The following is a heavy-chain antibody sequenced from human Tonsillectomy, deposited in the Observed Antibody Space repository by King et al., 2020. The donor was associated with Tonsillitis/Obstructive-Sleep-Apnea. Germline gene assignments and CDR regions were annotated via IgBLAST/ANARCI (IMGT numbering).Heavy chain of an antibody. Sequence: VQLVESGGGVVQPGRSLRLSCAASGFTFSDYAMHWVRQAPGKGLEWVAVIWFDGSNKYYADSVKGRFTISRDSSKNTLYLQMNSLRAEDTAVYYCARDFSSGRMDVWGQGTTVTVSS. CDR1: GFTFSDYA. CDR3: ARDFSSGRMDV. CDR2: IWFDGSNK. D-gene: IGHD3-3*01. J-gene: IGHJ6*02. V-gene: IGHV3-33*01.